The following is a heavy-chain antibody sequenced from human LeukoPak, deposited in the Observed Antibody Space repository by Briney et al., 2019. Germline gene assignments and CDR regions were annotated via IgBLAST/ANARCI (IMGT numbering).Heavy chain of an antibody. Sequence: SETLSLTCAVYGGSFSGYYWSWIRQPPGKGLEWIGEINHSGSTKYNPSLKSRVTISVDTSKNQFSLKVNSVTAADTAVYYCARWDDNHGSEKAHYYYYFMDVWGKGTTVTVSS. CDR2: INHSGST. V-gene: IGHV4-34*01. CDR3: ARWDDNHGSEKAHYYYYFMDV. D-gene: IGHD3-10*01. CDR1: GGSFSGYY. J-gene: IGHJ6*03.